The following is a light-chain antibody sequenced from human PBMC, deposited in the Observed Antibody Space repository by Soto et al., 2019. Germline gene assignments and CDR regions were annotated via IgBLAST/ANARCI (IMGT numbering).Light chain of an antibody. Sequence: QSVLTQPASMSGSPGQSITISCTGTSSDVGGYNHVSWYRQHPGKAPKLMIYDVNNRPSGVSNRFSGSKSGNTASLTISGLQAEDEADYYCSSHSSSSTLVVFGGGTKVTVL. V-gene: IGLV2-14*03. CDR3: SSHSSSSTLVV. CDR2: DVN. J-gene: IGLJ2*01. CDR1: SSDVGGYNH.